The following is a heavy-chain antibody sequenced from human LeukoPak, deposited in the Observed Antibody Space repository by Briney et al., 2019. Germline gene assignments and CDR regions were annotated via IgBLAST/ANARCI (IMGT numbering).Heavy chain of an antibody. V-gene: IGHV4-61*02. Sequence: SETLSLTCTVSGGSISSGSYYWSWIRQPAGKGLEWIGRIYTSGSTNYNPSLKSRVTISVDTSKNQFSLKLSSVTAADTAVYYCARGYSGYEDNWFDPWGRGTLVTVSS. D-gene: IGHD5-12*01. CDR3: ARGYSGYEDNWFDP. J-gene: IGHJ5*02. CDR1: GGSISSGSYY. CDR2: IYTSGST.